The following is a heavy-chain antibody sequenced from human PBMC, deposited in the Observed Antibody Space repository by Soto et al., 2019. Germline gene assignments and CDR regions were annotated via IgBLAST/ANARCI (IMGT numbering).Heavy chain of an antibody. J-gene: IGHJ5*02. CDR2: ISAYNGNI. D-gene: IGHD3-10*01. V-gene: IGHV1-18*01. CDR1: GYTFSNYG. CDR3: ARGPPGEGAAMFDL. Sequence: QVQLVQSGAEVKKPGASVKVSCKASGYTFSNYGISWVRQAPGQGLEWMGWISAYNGNIKFAQKVQGRVTMTTDTFTSTVYMEMRSLRAEATSLYYGARGPPGEGAAMFDLWGQGTLVTVSS.